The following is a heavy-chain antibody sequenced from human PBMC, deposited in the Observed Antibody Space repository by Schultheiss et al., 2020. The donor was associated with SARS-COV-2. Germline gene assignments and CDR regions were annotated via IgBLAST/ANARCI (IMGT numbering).Heavy chain of an antibody. J-gene: IGHJ4*02. CDR3: AREDGDPRYYFDY. Sequence: GGSLRLSCAASGFTFSSYWMHWVRQAPGKGLVWVSRINSDGSSTSYADSVKGRFTISRDNSKNTLYLQMNSLRAEDTAVYYCAREDGDPRYYFDYWGQGTLVTVSS. V-gene: IGHV3-74*01. CDR2: INSDGSST. D-gene: IGHD4-17*01. CDR1: GFTFSSYW.